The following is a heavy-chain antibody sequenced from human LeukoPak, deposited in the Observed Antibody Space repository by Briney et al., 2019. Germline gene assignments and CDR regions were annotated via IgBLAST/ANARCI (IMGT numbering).Heavy chain of an antibody. D-gene: IGHD3/OR15-3a*01. V-gene: IGHV3-23*01. Sequence: GGSLRLSCAASGFTFSSYAMNWVRQAPGKGLEWVSTISGSGGSTYYTDSVKGRFTISRDNSKNTLYLQMNGLRAEDTAIYYCAKHPRDYYFDYWGQGTLVTVSS. CDR1: GFTFSSYA. J-gene: IGHJ4*02. CDR2: ISGSGGST. CDR3: AKHPRDYYFDY.